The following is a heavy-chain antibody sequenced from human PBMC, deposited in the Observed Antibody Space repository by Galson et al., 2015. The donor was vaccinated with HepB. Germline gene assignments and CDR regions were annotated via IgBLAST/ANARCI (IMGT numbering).Heavy chain of an antibody. CDR1: GFTFGSYA. CDR2: ISYDGSNK. J-gene: IGHJ3*02. Sequence: LRLSCAASGFTFGSYAMHWVRQAPGKGLEWVAVISYDGSNKYYADSVKGRFTISRDNSKNTLYLEMNSLRTEDTAVYFCVRQMFYYDRSGYKTLTFGAFGIWGQGTMVTVSS. V-gene: IGHV3-30*04. D-gene: IGHD3-22*01. CDR3: VRQMFYYDRSGYKTLTFGAFGI.